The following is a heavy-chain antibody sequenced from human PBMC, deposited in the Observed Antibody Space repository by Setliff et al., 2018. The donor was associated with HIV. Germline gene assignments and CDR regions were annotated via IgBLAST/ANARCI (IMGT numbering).Heavy chain of an antibody. V-gene: IGHV1-2*06. CDR2: ISPNSDVT. CDR3: ARQLSNSLDH. CDR1: GFTFSDYY. D-gene: IGHD1-1*01. Sequence: ASVKVSCKASGFTFSDYYIHWVRQAPGQGLEWMGRISPNSDVTNYAQKFQGRVTMTRDTSIGTVYMELSGLTSDDTAVYFCARQLSNSLDHWGQGTPVTV. J-gene: IGHJ4*02.